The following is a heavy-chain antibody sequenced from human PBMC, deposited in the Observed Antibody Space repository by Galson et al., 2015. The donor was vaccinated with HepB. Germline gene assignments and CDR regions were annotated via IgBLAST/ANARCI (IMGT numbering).Heavy chain of an antibody. Sequence: SLRLSCAASAVIFNTHGIHWVRQAPGKGLEWVALISSDGSNQYYAGSVKGRFTISRDNSKNTVYLQMNSLRADDTAVYYCAKEYSSSWAFDYWGQGTLVTVSS. CDR3: AKEYSSSWAFDY. D-gene: IGHD6-13*01. V-gene: IGHV3-30*18. CDR2: ISSDGSNQ. J-gene: IGHJ4*02. CDR1: AVIFNTHG.